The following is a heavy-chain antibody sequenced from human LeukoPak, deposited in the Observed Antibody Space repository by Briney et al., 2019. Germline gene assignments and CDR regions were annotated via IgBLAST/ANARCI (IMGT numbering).Heavy chain of an antibody. Sequence: ASVKVSCKASEYMFTGYYMHWVRQAPGQGLEWMGWINPNSGGTNYAQKFQGRVTMTRDTSISTVYMEPSRLRSDDTAVYYCASPDYYDSSGSQGAFDYWGQGTLVTVSS. CDR3: ASPDYYDSSGSQGAFDY. V-gene: IGHV1-2*02. D-gene: IGHD3-22*01. CDR2: INPNSGGT. J-gene: IGHJ4*02. CDR1: EYMFTGYY.